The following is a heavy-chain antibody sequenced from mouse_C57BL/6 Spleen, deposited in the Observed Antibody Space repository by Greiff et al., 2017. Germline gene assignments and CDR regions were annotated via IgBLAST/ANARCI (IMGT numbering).Heavy chain of an antibody. CDR2: INPGSGGT. CDR1: GYAFTNYL. Sequence: VKLMESGAELVRPGTSVKVSCKASGYAFTNYLIEWVKQRPGQGLEWIGVINPGSGGTNYNEKFKGKATLTADKSPSTAYMQLSSLTSEDSAVYFCARRDWDWYFDVWGTGTTVTVSS. D-gene: IGHD4-1*01. CDR3: ARRDWDWYFDV. J-gene: IGHJ1*03. V-gene: IGHV1-54*01.